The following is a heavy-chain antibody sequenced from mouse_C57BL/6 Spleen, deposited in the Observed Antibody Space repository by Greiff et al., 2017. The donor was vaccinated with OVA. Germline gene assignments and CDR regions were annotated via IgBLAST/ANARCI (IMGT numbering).Heavy chain of an antibody. V-gene: IGHV1-9*01. J-gene: IGHJ3*01. CDR3: ATPYGSSYWFAY. CDR1: GYTFTGYW. Sequence: QVQLQQSGAELMKPGASVKLSCKATGYTFTGYWIEWVKQRPGHGLEWIGEILPGSGSTNYNEKFKGKATFTADTSSNTAYMQLSSLTTEDSAIYYCATPYGSSYWFAYWGQGTLVTVSA. D-gene: IGHD1-1*01. CDR2: ILPGSGST.